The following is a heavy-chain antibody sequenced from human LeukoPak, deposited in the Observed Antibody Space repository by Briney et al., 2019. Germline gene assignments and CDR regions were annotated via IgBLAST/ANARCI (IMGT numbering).Heavy chain of an antibody. CDR1: GYTFTSYG. D-gene: IGHD6-19*01. CDR2: ISAYNGNT. CDR3: ARDVVDSGRTGTRLFDY. Sequence: ASVKVSCKASGYTFTSYGISWVRQAPGQGLEWMGWISAYNGNTNYAQKLQGRVTMTTDTSTSTAYMELRSLRSDDTAVYYCARDVVDSGRTGTRLFDYWGQGTLVTVSS. V-gene: IGHV1-18*01. J-gene: IGHJ4*02.